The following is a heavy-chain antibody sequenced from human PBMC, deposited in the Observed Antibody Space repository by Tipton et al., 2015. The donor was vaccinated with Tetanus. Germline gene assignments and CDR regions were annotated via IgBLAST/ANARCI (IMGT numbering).Heavy chain of an antibody. J-gene: IGHJ4*02. Sequence: SLRLSCAASGFTFSNCAMRWVRQAPGKGLEWVAVITFDGGTKYYADSVKGRFTLSRDNSQNTLYLQMNSLKVEDTAVYYCAREDGGPTLDYFDSWGQGALVIVSS. CDR2: ITFDGGTK. CDR3: AREDGGPTLDYFDS. V-gene: IGHV3-30-3*01. CDR1: GFTFSNCA. D-gene: IGHD3-16*01.